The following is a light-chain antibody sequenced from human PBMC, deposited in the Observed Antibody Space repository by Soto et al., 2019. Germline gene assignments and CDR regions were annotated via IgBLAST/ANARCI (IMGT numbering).Light chain of an antibody. Sequence: IQMTQSPSSVSASVGDTVTITCRASQGIGSWLAWYHQMPGKAPKLLIYSASSLQSGTPSRFTGRGSGAAFTLTITNLQPEDVGVYHCQQASSFPLTFGGGTKVDIK. V-gene: IGKV1-12*01. CDR1: QGIGSW. CDR2: SAS. J-gene: IGKJ4*01. CDR3: QQASSFPLT.